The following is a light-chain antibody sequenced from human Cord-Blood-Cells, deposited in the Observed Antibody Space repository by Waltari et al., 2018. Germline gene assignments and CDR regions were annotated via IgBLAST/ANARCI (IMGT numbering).Light chain of an antibody. CDR3: CSYAGSSIYWV. CDR1: SSDVGSYNL. V-gene: IGLV2-23*01. CDR2: EGS. Sequence: QSALTQPASVSGSPGQSITISCTGTSSDVGSYNLVSWYQQHPGKAPNLMIYEGSKRPSVVSNRFSGSKSGNTASLTISGLQAEDEADYYFCSYAGSSIYWVFGGGTKLTVL. J-gene: IGLJ3*02.